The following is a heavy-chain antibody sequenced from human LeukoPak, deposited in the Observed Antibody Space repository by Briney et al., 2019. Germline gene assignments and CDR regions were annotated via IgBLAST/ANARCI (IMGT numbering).Heavy chain of an antibody. V-gene: IGHV3-23*01. CDR2: ISGSGGYT. Sequence: GGSLRLSCVASGFTFSNYAVAWVRQAPGKGLEWVSSISGSGGYTYYADSVKGRFTISRGNSKNTLYLQMNSLRAEDTAVYFCAKHSAEYYYDTGGFPTDWGQGSLVTVSS. J-gene: IGHJ4*02. CDR3: AKHSAEYYYDTGGFPTD. CDR1: GFTFSNYA. D-gene: IGHD3-22*01.